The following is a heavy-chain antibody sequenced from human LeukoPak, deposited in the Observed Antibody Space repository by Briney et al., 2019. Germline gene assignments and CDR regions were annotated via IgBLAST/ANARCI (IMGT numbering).Heavy chain of an antibody. D-gene: IGHD3-10*01. CDR3: ASERSHFWYMDV. CDR2: IHHSGST. CDR1: GDSTSPHY. V-gene: IGHV4-59*11. J-gene: IGHJ6*03. Sequence: SESLSLTCTVSGDSTSPHYWSWIRQSPGKGLEWLGFIHHSGSTDYNPSLRSRVSISIYTSKSQFTLNLRSVTAADSAIYYCASERSHFWYMDVWGKGTTVTVSS.